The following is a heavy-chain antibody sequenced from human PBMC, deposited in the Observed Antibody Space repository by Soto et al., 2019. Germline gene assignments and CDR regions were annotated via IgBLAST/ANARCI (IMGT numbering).Heavy chain of an antibody. V-gene: IGHV4-30-2*01. CDR1: GGSISSGNFS. CDR2: IFHTGST. D-gene: IGHD1-26*01. J-gene: IGHJ2*01. CDR3: ARFKVGALSRFNWFFDL. Sequence: TLSLTCTVSGGSISSGNFSWTWIRQPPGKGLEWIAYIFHTGSTFYNSSLKPRVSISVDRSKNQFSLKLKSVTETDTAVYYCARFKVGALSRFNWFFDLWGRGTLVPVSS.